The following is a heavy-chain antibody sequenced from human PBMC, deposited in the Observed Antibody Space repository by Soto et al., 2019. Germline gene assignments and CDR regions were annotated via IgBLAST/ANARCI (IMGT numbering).Heavy chain of an antibody. J-gene: IGHJ6*03. D-gene: IGHD3-3*01. CDR3: ARSHDDFWSGYIKIEGYYYYYMDV. V-gene: IGHV3-21*01. CDR2: ISSSSSYI. CDR1: GFTFSSYS. Sequence: GGSLRLSCAASGFTFSSYSMNWVRQAPGKGLEWVSSISSSSSYIYYADSVKGRLTISRNNAKNSLYLQMNSLRAEDTAVYYCARSHDDFWSGYIKIEGYYYYYMDVWGKGTTVTVSS.